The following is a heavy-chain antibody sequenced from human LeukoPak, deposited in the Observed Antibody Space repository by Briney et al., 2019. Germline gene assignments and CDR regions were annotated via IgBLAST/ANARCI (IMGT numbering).Heavy chain of an antibody. Sequence: SETLSLTCTVSGGSISSSSYYWGWIRQPPGKGLEWIGSIYYSGSTYYNPSLKSRVTISVDTSKNQFSLKLSSVTAADTAVYYCARMFRSSWYINWFDPWGQGTLVTVSS. J-gene: IGHJ5*02. CDR3: ARMFRSSWYINWFDP. CDR2: IYYSGST. D-gene: IGHD6-13*01. V-gene: IGHV4-39*07. CDR1: GGSISSSSYY.